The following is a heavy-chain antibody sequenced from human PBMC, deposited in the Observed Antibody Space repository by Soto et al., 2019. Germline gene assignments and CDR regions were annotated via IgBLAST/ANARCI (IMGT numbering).Heavy chain of an antibody. Sequence: SETLSLTCTFSVVSISSGGYYWSWIRQHPGKGLEWIGYIYYSGSTYYNPSLKSRVTISVDTSKNQFSLKLSSVTAADTAVYYCARGPRSYDFWSGTYYSYGMDVWGQVTTVTVSS. D-gene: IGHD3-3*01. CDR2: IYYSGST. J-gene: IGHJ6*02. CDR1: VVSISSGGYY. V-gene: IGHV4-31*03. CDR3: ARGPRSYDFWSGTYYSYGMDV.